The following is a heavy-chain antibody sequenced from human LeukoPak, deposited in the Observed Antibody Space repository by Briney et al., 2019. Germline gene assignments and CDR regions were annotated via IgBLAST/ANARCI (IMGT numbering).Heavy chain of an antibody. D-gene: IGHD3-3*01. J-gene: IGHJ4*02. CDR2: INHSGST. CDR1: GGSFSGYY. Sequence: SETLSLTCAVYGGSFSGYYWSWIRQPPGKGLEWIGEINHSGSTNYNPSLKSRVTISVDTSKNQFSLKLSSVTAADTAVYYCARCLTYYDFWSGDKFCDYWGQGTLATVSS. CDR3: ARCLTYYDFWSGDKFCDY. V-gene: IGHV4-34*01.